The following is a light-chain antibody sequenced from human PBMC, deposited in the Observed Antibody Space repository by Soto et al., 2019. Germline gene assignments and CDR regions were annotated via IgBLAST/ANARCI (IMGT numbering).Light chain of an antibody. CDR3: QQYNNWPPWT. Sequence: EIVMTQSPATLSVSPGERATLSCRASQSVSSNLAWYQQKPGQAPRLLIYGASTRATGIPARFSGGGSGTTVTITISSLQSEDFAVYYCQQYNNWPPWTFGQGTKVEIK. J-gene: IGKJ1*01. V-gene: IGKV3-15*01. CDR1: QSVSSN. CDR2: GAS.